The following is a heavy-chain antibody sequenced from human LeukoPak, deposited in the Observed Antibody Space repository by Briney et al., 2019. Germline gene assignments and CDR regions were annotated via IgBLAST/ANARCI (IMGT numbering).Heavy chain of an antibody. CDR3: ARERSLGYCIGGNCYGDAFDI. V-gene: IGHV4-59*12. J-gene: IGHJ3*02. Sequence: SETLSLTCTVSGGSISSYYWSWIRQPPGKGLEWIGYIYYSGSTNYNPSLKSRVTISVDTSKNQFSLRLSSVTAADTAVYYCARERSLGYCIGGNCYGDAFDIWGQGTMVTVSS. CDR2: IYYSGST. CDR1: GGSISSYY. D-gene: IGHD2-15*01.